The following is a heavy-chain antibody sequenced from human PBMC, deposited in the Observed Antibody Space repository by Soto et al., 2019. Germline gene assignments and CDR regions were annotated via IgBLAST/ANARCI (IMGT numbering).Heavy chain of an antibody. D-gene: IGHD3-9*01. Sequence: GGSLRLSCAASGFTFSSYAMHWVRQAPGKGLEYVSAISSNGGSTYYANSVKGKFTISRDNSKNTLYLQMGSLRAEDMAVYYCARDYYDILTGYLDYWGQGTLVTVSS. CDR1: GFTFSSYA. J-gene: IGHJ4*02. CDR3: ARDYYDILTGYLDY. CDR2: ISSNGGST. V-gene: IGHV3-64*01.